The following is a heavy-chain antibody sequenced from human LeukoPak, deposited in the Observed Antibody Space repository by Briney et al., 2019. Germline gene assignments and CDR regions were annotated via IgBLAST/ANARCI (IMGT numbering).Heavy chain of an antibody. Sequence: SVKVSCKASGGTFSSYAIGWVRQAPGQGLEWMGGIIPIFGTANYAQKFQGRVTITTDESTSTAYMELSSLRSEDTAVYYCARASIAAAGAPQENYYYYMDVWGKGTTVTVSS. D-gene: IGHD6-13*01. CDR2: IIPIFGTA. CDR1: GGTFSSYA. J-gene: IGHJ6*03. V-gene: IGHV1-69*05. CDR3: ARASIAAAGAPQENYYYYMDV.